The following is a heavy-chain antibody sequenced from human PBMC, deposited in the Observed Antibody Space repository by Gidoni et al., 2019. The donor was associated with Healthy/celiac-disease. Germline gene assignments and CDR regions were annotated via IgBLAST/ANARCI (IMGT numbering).Heavy chain of an antibody. D-gene: IGHD3-10*01. Sequence: QVQMQESGPALSTPSQTLSPTCTVSGGSISSCGYYWRGNRQQPRKGLEWIGYISYSGSTYYNPSLKSRVTISVDTSKNQFSLELSSVTAADTAVYYCARDQRGYMDVWGKGTTFTVSS. V-gene: IGHV4-31*03. J-gene: IGHJ6*03. CDR2: ISYSGST. CDR1: GGSISSCGYY. CDR3: ARDQRGYMDV.